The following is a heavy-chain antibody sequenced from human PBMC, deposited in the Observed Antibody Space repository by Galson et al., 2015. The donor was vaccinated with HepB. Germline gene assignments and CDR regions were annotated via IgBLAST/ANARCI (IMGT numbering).Heavy chain of an antibody. Sequence: SVKVSCKASGFTFTSSAVQWVRQARGQRLEWIGWIVVGSGNTNYAQKFQERVTITRDMSTSTAYMELSSLRSEDTAVYYCAADPGDSEAFDIWGQGTMVTVSS. D-gene: IGHD7-27*01. CDR1: GFTFTSSA. J-gene: IGHJ3*02. CDR3: AADPGDSEAFDI. V-gene: IGHV1-58*01. CDR2: IVVGSGNT.